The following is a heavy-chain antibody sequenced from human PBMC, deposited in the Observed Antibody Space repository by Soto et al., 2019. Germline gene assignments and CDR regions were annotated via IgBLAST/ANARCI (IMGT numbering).Heavy chain of an antibody. V-gene: IGHV3-7*03. J-gene: IGHJ4*02. CDR3: ARVRYGGYSYYFDY. CDR2: IQQDGSEK. D-gene: IGHD4-17*01. Sequence: GGSLRLSFSVSGFTFSMFWMGWFRQAPGRGLEWVANIQQDGSEKYYVDSVKGRFTMSKDNVKNSLYLQMNSLGAEDTAVYYCARVRYGGYSYYFDYWGQGALVTVSS. CDR1: GFTFSMFW.